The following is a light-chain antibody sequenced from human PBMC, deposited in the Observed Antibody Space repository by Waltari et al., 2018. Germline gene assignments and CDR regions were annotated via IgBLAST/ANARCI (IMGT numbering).Light chain of an antibody. Sequence: SYELTQPLSVSVALGQTATITCGGNNIGSKNVHWYQQSSGQAPVLVISRDNNRPSGIPDRFSGSNSGNTATLTISRAQVGDEADYYCQVWDNSVVVFGGGTKLTVL. CDR2: RDN. J-gene: IGLJ3*02. CDR3: QVWDNSVVV. CDR1: NIGSKN. V-gene: IGLV3-9*01.